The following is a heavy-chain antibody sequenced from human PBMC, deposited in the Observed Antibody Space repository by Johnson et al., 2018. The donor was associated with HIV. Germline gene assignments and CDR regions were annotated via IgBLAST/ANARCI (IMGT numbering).Heavy chain of an antibody. CDR2: ILYRGSNK. D-gene: IGHD3-22*01. V-gene: IGHV3-30*03. CDR1: GFTFSNYG. CDR3: ARAGLTYYYDSSGYYRQGAFDI. Sequence: QMLLVESGGGVVQPGRSLRLSCAASGFTFSNYGMHWVRQAPGKGLEWVAVILYRGSNKYYADSVKGRFTISRDNSKNTLYLQMNSLRAEDTAVYYCARAGLTYYYDSSGYYRQGAFDIWGQGTMVTVSS. J-gene: IGHJ3*02.